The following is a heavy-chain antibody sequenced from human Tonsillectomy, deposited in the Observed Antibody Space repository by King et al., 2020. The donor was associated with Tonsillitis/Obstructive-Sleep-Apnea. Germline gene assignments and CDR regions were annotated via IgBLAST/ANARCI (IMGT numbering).Heavy chain of an antibody. D-gene: IGHD6-13*01. CDR2: ISTYNGNT. J-gene: IGHJ4*02. CDR3: ASDGAAVGTALDY. CDR1: GYPFINYG. Sequence: QLVQSGAEVKKPGASVKVSCKASGYPFINYGIGWVRQAPGQGLEWLGWISTYNGNTNYAQKFYGRVTMTTDTSTSTAYMELRSLRSDDTAIYYCASDGAAVGTALDYWGQGTLVTVSS. V-gene: IGHV1-18*01.